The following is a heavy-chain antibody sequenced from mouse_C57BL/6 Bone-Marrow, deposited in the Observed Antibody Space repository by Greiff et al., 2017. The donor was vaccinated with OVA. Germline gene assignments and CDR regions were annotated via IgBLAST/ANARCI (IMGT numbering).Heavy chain of an antibody. CDR2: IHPNSGST. D-gene: IGHD6-2*01. J-gene: IGHJ4*01. CDR3: ARRRVSYYYAMDY. CDR1: GYTFTSSW. V-gene: IGHV1-64*01. Sequence: QVQLQQPGAELVKPGASVKLSCKASGYTFTSSWMHWVKQRPGQGLEWIGMIHPNSGSTNYNEKFKSKATLTVDKSSSTAYMQLSSLTSEDSAVYYCARRRVSYYYAMDYWGQGTSVTVSS.